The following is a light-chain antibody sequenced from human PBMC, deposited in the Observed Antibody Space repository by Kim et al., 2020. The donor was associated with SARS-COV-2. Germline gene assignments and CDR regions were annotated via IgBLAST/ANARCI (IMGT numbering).Light chain of an antibody. V-gene: IGLV3-21*01. CDR1: NIGGNS. J-gene: IGLJ1*01. CDR3: QVWDTGTDDFV. CDR2: YDS. Sequence: SYELTQPPSVSVAPGQTARITCGGDNIGGNSVHWYQQKPGQAPVLVIYYDSDRPSGIPERFSGSKAATTATLTISRVEAGDEADYYCQVWDTGTDDFVFGPGAKVTVL.